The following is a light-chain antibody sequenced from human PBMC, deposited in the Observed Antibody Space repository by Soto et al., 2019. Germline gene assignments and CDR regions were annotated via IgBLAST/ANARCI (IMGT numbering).Light chain of an antibody. CDR3: QSYDSTRSARYV. J-gene: IGLJ1*01. CDR2: GNN. Sequence: QPVLTQPPSVSGAPGQRVTISCTGSSSNIGAGYDVHWYQQRPGTAPKLLIFGNNNRPSGVPDRFSGSKSGTSASLAITGLQAEDEGDYYCQSYDSTRSARYVFGTGTKVTVL. CDR1: SSNIGAGYD. V-gene: IGLV1-40*01.